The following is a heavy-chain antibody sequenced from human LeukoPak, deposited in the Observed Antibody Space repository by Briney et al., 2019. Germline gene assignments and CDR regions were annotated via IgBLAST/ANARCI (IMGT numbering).Heavy chain of an antibody. CDR1: GFDFSIYT. CDR2: IIGSGNGGSR. Sequence: GGSLRLSCSASGFDFSIYTMYWVRQAPGKGPEYVSTIIGSGNGGSRYYADSVKGRFTISRDDSKSIVYLQMNNLRSEDTAVYYCVKDFGRIRGTPDSWGQGTLVTVSS. D-gene: IGHD1-26*01. CDR3: VKDFGRIRGTPDS. J-gene: IGHJ4*02. V-gene: IGHV3-64D*06.